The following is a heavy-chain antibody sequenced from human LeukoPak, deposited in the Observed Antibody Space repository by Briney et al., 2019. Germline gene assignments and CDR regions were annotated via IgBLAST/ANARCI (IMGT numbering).Heavy chain of an antibody. CDR3: VKHARVGTSTAFEV. CDR2: VTGSATTT. J-gene: IGHJ3*01. CDR1: GFTFDHFG. D-gene: IGHD1-26*01. Sequence: PGGSLRLSCTASGFTFDHFGMSWVRQAPGKGLEWVSAVTGSATTTSYADSVEGRFTVSRDNSQSLLSLQMDSLGAEDTAIYYCVKHARVGTSTAFEVWGQGTLVTVSS. V-gene: IGHV3-23*01.